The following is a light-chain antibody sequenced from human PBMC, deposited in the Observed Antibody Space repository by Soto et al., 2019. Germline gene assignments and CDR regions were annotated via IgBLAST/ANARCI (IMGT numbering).Light chain of an antibody. CDR1: QGIRND. CDR3: RKIYNSSWT. CDR2: AAS. V-gene: IGKV1-6*01. J-gene: IGKJ1*01. Sequence: AIQMTQSPSALSASVGDRVIISCRSSQGIRNDLAWYQQKPGRAPKLLIFAASNLQSGVPSRFSGSGAGTDFTLTISRLQPEDFTTYYCRKIYNSSWTCGQGTKVDI.